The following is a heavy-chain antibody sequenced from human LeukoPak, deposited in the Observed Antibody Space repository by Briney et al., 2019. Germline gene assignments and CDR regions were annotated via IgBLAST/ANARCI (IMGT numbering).Heavy chain of an antibody. Sequence: SETLSLTCAVYGGSFSGYYWSWIRQPPGKGLEWIGEINHSGSTNYNPSLKSRVTISVDTSKNQFSLKLSPVTAADTAVYYCARVSGYSYGYWFDPWGQGTLVTVSS. CDR2: INHSGST. V-gene: IGHV4-34*01. D-gene: IGHD5-18*01. CDR1: GGSFSGYY. J-gene: IGHJ5*02. CDR3: ARVSGYSYGYWFDP.